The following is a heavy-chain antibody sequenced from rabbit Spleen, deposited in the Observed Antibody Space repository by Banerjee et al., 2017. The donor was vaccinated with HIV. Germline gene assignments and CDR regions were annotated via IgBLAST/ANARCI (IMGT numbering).Heavy chain of an antibody. CDR1: GFSFSSSYY. V-gene: IGHV1S45*01. J-gene: IGHJ4*01. Sequence: EQLEESGGDLVQPEGSLTLTCTASGFSFSSSYYMSWVRQAPGKGLEWIACINAATGKPVYATWAKGRFTISRTSSTTVTLRMTSLTAADRATYFCARDLVGVIGWNFYLWGPGTLVTVS. CDR2: INAATGKP. D-gene: IGHD1-1*01. CDR3: ARDLVGVIGWNFYL.